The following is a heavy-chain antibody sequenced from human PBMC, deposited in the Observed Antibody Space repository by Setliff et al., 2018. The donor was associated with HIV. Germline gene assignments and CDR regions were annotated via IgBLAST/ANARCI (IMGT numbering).Heavy chain of an antibody. CDR2: INHSGST. CDR1: GGSFSGYY. J-gene: IGHJ5*02. V-gene: IGHV4-34*01. D-gene: IGHD3-3*02. Sequence: SETLSLTCAVYGGSFSGYYWSWIRQPPGKGLEWIGEINHSGSTNYNPSLKSRVTILVDTSKNQFSLKLSSVPAADTAVYYCARTIKEHLAVLWFDPWGQGTLVTVSS. CDR3: ARTIKEHLAVLWFDP.